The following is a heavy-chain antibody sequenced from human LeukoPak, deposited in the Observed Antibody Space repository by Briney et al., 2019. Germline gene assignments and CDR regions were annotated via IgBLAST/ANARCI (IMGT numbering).Heavy chain of an antibody. D-gene: IGHD2-2*02. Sequence: PSETLSLTCAVSGGSISSGGYSWSWIRQAPGKGLEWIGNIYHSGYTYYNPSLRSRVTISVDRSMNQFSLKLSSVTAADTAMYFCARAIPPKGSRAFDIWGQGTMVTVSS. V-gene: IGHV4-30-2*01. J-gene: IGHJ3*02. CDR1: GGSISSGGYS. CDR2: IYHSGYT. CDR3: ARAIPPKGSRAFDI.